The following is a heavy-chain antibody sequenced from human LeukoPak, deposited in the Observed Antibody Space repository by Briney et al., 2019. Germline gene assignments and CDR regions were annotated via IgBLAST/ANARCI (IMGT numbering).Heavy chain of an antibody. Sequence: PGGSLRLPCAASGFTFSSYWMSWVRQAPGKGLEWVANIKQDGSEKYYVESVKGRFTISRDNAKNSLYLQMNSLRAEDTAVYYCARGQDGDYSFDYWGQGTLVTVSS. CDR1: GFTFSSYW. J-gene: IGHJ4*02. CDR3: ARGQDGDYSFDY. D-gene: IGHD2-15*01. V-gene: IGHV3-7*01. CDR2: IKQDGSEK.